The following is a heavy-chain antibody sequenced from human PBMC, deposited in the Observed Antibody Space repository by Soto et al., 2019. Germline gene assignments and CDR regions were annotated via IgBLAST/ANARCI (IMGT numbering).Heavy chain of an antibody. CDR3: AKDAGSVCSGGSCYFQALDS. J-gene: IGHJ4*02. D-gene: IGHD2-15*01. CDR1: GFTFSNYA. Sequence: GGSLRLSCAASGFTFSNYAMSWVRQAPGKGLEWVSGISVSGGSTYYADSVKGRFTISRDNSKNTLYVQMNSLRVDDTAVYYCAKDAGSVCSGGSCYFQALDSWGQGTLVTVSS. V-gene: IGHV3-23*01. CDR2: ISVSGGST.